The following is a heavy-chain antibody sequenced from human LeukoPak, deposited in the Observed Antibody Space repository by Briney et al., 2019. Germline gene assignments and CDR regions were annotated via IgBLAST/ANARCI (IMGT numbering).Heavy chain of an antibody. CDR1: GGSISSYY. CDR3: ARSSKWWLRDGGYYMDV. V-gene: IGHV4-4*07. J-gene: IGHJ6*03. CDR2: IYTSGST. Sequence: PSETLSLTCTVSGGSISSYYWSWIRQPAGKGLEWIGRIYTSGSTNYNPSLKSRVTMSVDTSKNQFSLKLSSVTAADTAVYYCARSSKWWLRDGGYYMDVWGKGTTVTISS. D-gene: IGHD5-12*01.